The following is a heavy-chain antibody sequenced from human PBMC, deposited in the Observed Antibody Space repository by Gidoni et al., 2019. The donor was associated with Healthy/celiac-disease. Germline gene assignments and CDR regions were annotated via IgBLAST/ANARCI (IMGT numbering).Heavy chain of an antibody. D-gene: IGHD6-19*01. V-gene: IGHV1-2*02. CDR1: GYNFTDYY. J-gene: IGHJ5*02. Sequence: QVQLVQSGAEVKKPGASVKVSCKASGYNFTDYYMYWVRQAPGQGLEWMGWINPNSGGTHYAQKCQGRVTMTRDTSISTAYMERSRLRSDDTAVYYCARPSSGWSLGWLDPWGQGTLVTVSP. CDR3: ARPSSGWSLGWLDP. CDR2: INPNSGGT.